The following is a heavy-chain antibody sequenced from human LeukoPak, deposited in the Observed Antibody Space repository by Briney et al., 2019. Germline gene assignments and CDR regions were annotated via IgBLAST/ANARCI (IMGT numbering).Heavy chain of an antibody. V-gene: IGHV4-61*08. CDR2: IYYSGST. CDR1: GGSISSGGYY. D-gene: IGHD6-13*01. Sequence: SQTLSLTCAVSGGSISSGGYYWSWIRQPPGKGLEWIGYIYYSGSTNYNPSLKSRVTISVDTSKNQFSLKLSSVTAADTAVYCCARLLYSSSWYPEYYYGMDVWGQGTTVTVSS. CDR3: ARLLYSSSWYPEYYYGMDV. J-gene: IGHJ6*02.